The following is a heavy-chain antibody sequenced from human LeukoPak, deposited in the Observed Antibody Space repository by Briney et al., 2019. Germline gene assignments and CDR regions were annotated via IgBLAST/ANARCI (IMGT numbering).Heavy chain of an antibody. J-gene: IGHJ3*02. CDR3: ARGTYSSGWYGAFDI. V-gene: IGHV1-2*02. D-gene: IGHD6-19*01. Sequence: ASVKVSCKASGYTFTGYYMHWVRQAPGQGLEWMGWINPNSGGTNYAQKFQRRVTMTRDTSISTAYMELSSLRSEDTAVYYCARGTYSSGWYGAFDIWGQGTMVTVSS. CDR2: INPNSGGT. CDR1: GYTFTGYY.